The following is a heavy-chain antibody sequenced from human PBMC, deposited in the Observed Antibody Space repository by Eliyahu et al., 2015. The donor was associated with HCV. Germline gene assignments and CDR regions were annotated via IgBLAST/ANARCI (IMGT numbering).Heavy chain of an antibody. CDR2: ISSSSSYT. Sequence: QVQLVESGGGLVKPGGSLRLSCAASGFTFSDYYMSWIRQAPGKGLEWVSYISSSSSYTNYADSVKGRFTISRDNAKNSLYLQMNSLRAEDTAVYYCARAGRWLQVEYYFDYWGQGTLVTVSS. CDR1: GFTFSDYY. J-gene: IGHJ4*02. D-gene: IGHD5-24*01. V-gene: IGHV3-11*06. CDR3: ARAGRWLQVEYYFDY.